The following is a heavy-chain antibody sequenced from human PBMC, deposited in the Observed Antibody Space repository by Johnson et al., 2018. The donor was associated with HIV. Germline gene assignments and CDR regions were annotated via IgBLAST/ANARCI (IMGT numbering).Heavy chain of an antibody. J-gene: IGHJ3*02. Sequence: QVQLVESGGGVVQPGRSLRLSCVASGFTFSIYAMHWVRQAPGKGLEWVSLISFDGNDKYYADSVKGRFTISRDNSKNTLYLQMNSLRAEDTAVYYCARDIMADTALDPGFAFDIWGQGTMVTVSS. CDR1: GFTFSIYA. CDR2: ISFDGNDK. V-gene: IGHV3-30*04. D-gene: IGHD3-16*01. CDR3: ARDIMADTALDPGFAFDI.